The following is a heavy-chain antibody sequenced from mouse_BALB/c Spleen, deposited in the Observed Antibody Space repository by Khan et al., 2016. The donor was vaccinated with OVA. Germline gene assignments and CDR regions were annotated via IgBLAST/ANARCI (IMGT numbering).Heavy chain of an antibody. CDR3: ASYRYDYFDY. CDR1: GYTFTSYW. V-gene: IGHV1-87*01. D-gene: IGHD2-14*01. CDR2: IYPGDGDT. Sequence: QVQLKESGAELARPGASVKLSCKASGYTFTSYWMQWVKQRPGKGLEWIGTIYPGDGDTRYTQKFKGKATLTADKSSSTAYMQISSLASEDCAVYYCASYRYDYFDYWGPGTTLTVSS. J-gene: IGHJ2*01.